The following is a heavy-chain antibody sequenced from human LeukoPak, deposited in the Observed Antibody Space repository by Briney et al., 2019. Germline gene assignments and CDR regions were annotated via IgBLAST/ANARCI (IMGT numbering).Heavy chain of an antibody. Sequence: PSQTLSLTCTVSGGSISSGTYYWSWIRQPAGKGLERIGRIYTDGRTNYNPSLKSRATISVDTSQNHFSLKLRSVTAADTAVYYCARGRGDSRRDFDYWGQGTLVTVSS. D-gene: IGHD2-21*02. CDR3: ARGRGDSRRDFDY. J-gene: IGHJ4*02. CDR2: IYTDGRT. CDR1: GGSISSGTYY. V-gene: IGHV4-61*02.